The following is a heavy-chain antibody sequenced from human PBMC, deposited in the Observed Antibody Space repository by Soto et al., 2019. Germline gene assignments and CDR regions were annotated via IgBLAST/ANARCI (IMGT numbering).Heavy chain of an antibody. V-gene: IGHV3-30*18. CDR1: GFTFSSYG. D-gene: IGHD6-19*01. CDR2: ISYDGSNK. J-gene: IGHJ6*02. CDR3: AKDRRIAVAGDYYYYYYGMDV. Sequence: GGSLRLSCAASGFTFSSYGMHWVRQAPGKGLEWVAVISYDGSNKYYADSVKGRFTISRDNSKNTLYLQMNSLRAEDTAVYYCAKDRRIAVAGDYYYYYYGMDVWGQGTTVTVSS.